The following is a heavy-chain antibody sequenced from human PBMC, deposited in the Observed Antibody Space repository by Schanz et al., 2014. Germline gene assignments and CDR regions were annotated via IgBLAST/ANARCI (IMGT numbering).Heavy chain of an antibody. Sequence: QDQLLQSGAAVKKPGSSVRVSCKASGGTLDTYKIAWVRQVPGQGLEWMGWISVYNHNKEYDQKFQGRVTMPTDTSTSTAYMALTDLRSDDTAVYYCARDRRFFDRDDLYYFDSWGQGTLVTVSS. CDR1: GGTLDTYK. V-gene: IGHV1-18*01. J-gene: IGHJ4*02. CDR3: ARDRRFFDRDDLYYFDS. CDR2: ISVYNHNK. D-gene: IGHD3-3*01.